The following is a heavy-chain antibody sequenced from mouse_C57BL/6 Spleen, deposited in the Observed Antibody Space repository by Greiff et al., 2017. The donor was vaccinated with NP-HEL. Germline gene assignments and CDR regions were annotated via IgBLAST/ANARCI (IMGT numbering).Heavy chain of an antibody. D-gene: IGHD2-1*01. CDR3: ARSKDGNYYYAMDY. J-gene: IGHJ4*01. CDR1: GYTFTNYW. Sequence: QVQLQQSGAELVRPGTSVKMSCKASGYTFTNYWIGWAKQRPGHGLEWIGDIYPGGGYTNYNEKFKGKATLTADKSSSTAYMQFSSLTSEDSAIYYCARSKDGNYYYAMDYWGQGTSVTVSS. V-gene: IGHV1-63*01. CDR2: IYPGGGYT.